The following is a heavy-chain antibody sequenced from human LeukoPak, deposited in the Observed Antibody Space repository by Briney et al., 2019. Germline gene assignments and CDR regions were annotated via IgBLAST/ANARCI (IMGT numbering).Heavy chain of an antibody. CDR3: AKGSQVWFGESGLDY. CDR1: GFTFTTYS. CDR2: ISSGSSAI. D-gene: IGHD3-10*01. V-gene: IGHV3-21*04. J-gene: IGHJ4*02. Sequence: PGGSLRLSCEASGFTFTTYSMTWVRQAPGKGLEWVSIISSGSSAIFSADALKGRFTISRDDAKNLLYLDMNSLRAEDMALYYCAKGSQVWFGESGLDYWGQGTLVTVSS.